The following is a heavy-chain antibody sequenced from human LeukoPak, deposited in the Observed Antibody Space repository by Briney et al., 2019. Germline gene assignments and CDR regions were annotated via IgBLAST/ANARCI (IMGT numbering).Heavy chain of an antibody. CDR2: IYYSGST. CDR3: ASMAGSNPAYYFDY. D-gene: IGHD6-19*01. Sequence: SETLSLTCTVSGGSISSYYWSWIRQPPGKGLEWIGYIYYSGSTNYNPSLKSRVTVSVDTSKNQFSLKLSSVTAADTAVYYCASMAGSNPAYYFDYWGQGTLVTVSS. V-gene: IGHV4-59*08. CDR1: GGSISSYY. J-gene: IGHJ4*02.